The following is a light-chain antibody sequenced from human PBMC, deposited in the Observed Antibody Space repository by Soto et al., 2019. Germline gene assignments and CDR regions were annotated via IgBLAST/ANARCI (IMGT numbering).Light chain of an antibody. CDR2: AAS. J-gene: IGKJ4*01. V-gene: IGKV1-27*01. Sequence: DIQMTQSPSSLSASVGDRVTITCRTSQDISNYLAWYQQKPGRVPKLLIYAASTLQSGVPSRFSGGGSGTDFSLTISSLQPEDVATYYCQKYNIAPHTFGGGTKVELQ. CDR3: QKYNIAPHT. CDR1: QDISNY.